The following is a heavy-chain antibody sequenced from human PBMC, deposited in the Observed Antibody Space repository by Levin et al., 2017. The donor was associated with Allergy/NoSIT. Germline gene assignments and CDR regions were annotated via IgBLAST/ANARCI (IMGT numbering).Heavy chain of an antibody. CDR2: INSGGSST. J-gene: IGHJ4*02. V-gene: IGHV3-74*01. CDR1: GFTFTSYW. Sequence: RAGGSLRLSCAASGFTFTSYWMHWVRQAPGKGLVWVSRINSGGSSTSYADSVMGRFTISRDNAKNTLYLQMNSLRVEDTAVYYCARAGASGRYGDFDYWGQGALVTVSS. D-gene: IGHD3-10*01. CDR3: ARAGASGRYGDFDY.